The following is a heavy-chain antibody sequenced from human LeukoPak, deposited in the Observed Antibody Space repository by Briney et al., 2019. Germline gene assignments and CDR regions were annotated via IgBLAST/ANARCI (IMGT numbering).Heavy chain of an antibody. CDR2: ISSSSSTI. Sequence: PGGSLRLSCAASGFTFSSYSMNWVRQAPGKGLEWVSYISSSSSTIYYADSVKGRFTISRDNATNSLYLQMNSLRAEDTAVYYCARGYYDFWSGYYTDFDYWGQGTLVTVSS. V-gene: IGHV3-48*01. CDR3: ARGYYDFWSGYYTDFDY. D-gene: IGHD3-3*01. J-gene: IGHJ4*02. CDR1: GFTFSSYS.